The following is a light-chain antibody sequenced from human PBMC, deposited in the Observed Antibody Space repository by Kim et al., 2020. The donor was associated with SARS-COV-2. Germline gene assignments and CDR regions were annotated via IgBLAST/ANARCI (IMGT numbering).Light chain of an antibody. J-gene: IGKJ2*01. CDR2: SVS. CDR3: QQYGIAPPYT. Sequence: SPGERATLSCRTSQSVCSACLACYQQKPGQTPRLLFYSVSKRATGIPDRFSGSGSGTDFTLTISRLEPEDFAVYYCQQYGIAPPYTFGQGTKLEI. CDR1: QSVCSAC. V-gene: IGKV3-20*01.